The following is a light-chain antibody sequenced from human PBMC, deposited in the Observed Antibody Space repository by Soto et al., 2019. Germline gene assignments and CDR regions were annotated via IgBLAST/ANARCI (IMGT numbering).Light chain of an antibody. Sequence: QSVLTQPPSASGTPGQRVTISCSGSSSNIGSNNVNWYQQLPGTAPKLLIYSNKQRPSGVPDRFSGSKSGTSASLAISGLQSEDEADYYCAAWDDSLNGWVFGGGTKLTVL. J-gene: IGLJ3*02. V-gene: IGLV1-44*01. CDR1: SSNIGSNN. CDR3: AAWDDSLNGWV. CDR2: SNK.